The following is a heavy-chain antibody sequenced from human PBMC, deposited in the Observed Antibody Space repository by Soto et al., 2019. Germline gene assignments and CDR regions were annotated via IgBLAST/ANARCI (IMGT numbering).Heavy chain of an antibody. V-gene: IGHV3-30-3*01. Sequence: QVQLVESGGGVVQPGRSLRLSCAASGFTFSSYAMHWVRQAPGKGLEWVAVISYDGSNKYYADSVKGRFTISRVNSKNTLYMQMNSLRAEDTAVYYCARDSVQAVVAATGWFDPWGQGTLVTVSS. J-gene: IGHJ5*02. D-gene: IGHD2-15*01. CDR1: GFTFSSYA. CDR3: ARDSVQAVVAATGWFDP. CDR2: ISYDGSNK.